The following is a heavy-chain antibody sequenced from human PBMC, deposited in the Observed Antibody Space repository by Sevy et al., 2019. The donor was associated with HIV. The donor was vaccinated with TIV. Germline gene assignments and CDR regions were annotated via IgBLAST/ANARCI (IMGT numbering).Heavy chain of an antibody. Sequence: GGSLRLSCAASGFIFSNYAMSWARQAPGKELEWVASISGGTTSIYYRDSVKGRFTISRDNSKNILYLQLGNLRPDDRGVYFCAKSTVTTGWRYYFDSWGQGTLVTVSS. CDR1: GFIFSNYA. CDR2: ISGGTTSI. V-gene: IGHV3-23*01. CDR3: AKSTVTTGWRYYFDS. J-gene: IGHJ5*02. D-gene: IGHD4-17*01.